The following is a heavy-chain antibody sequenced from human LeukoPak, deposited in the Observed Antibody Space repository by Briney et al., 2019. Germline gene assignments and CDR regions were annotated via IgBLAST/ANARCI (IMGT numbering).Heavy chain of an antibody. CDR1: GGTFSSYA. D-gene: IGHD5-24*01. CDR3: AREGRDAFDAFDI. J-gene: IGHJ3*02. V-gene: IGHV1-69*04. CDR2: IIPIFGIA. Sequence: SVKVSCKASGGTFSSYAISWVRQAPGQGLEWMGRIIPIFGIANYAQKFQGRVTITADKSTGTAYMELSSLRSEDTAVYYCAREGRDAFDAFDIWGQGTMVTVSS.